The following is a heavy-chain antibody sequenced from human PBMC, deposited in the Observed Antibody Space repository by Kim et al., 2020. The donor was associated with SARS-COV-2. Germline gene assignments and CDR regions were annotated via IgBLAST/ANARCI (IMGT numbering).Heavy chain of an antibody. D-gene: IGHD3-16*02. V-gene: IGHV3-21*01. Sequence: GGSLRLSCAASGFTFSSYSMNWVRQAPGKGLEWVSSISSSSSYIYYADSVKGRFTISRDNAKNSLYLQMNSLRAEDTAVYYCASWGSRDYIWGSYRYTGYWGQGTLVTVSS. J-gene: IGHJ4*02. CDR2: ISSSSSYI. CDR1: GFTFSSYS. CDR3: ASWGSRDYIWGSYRYTGY.